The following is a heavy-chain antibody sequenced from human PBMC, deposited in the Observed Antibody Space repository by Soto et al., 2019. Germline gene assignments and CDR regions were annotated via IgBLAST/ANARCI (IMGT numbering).Heavy chain of an antibody. CDR2: INAGIGNT. D-gene: IGHD2-21*02. CDR1: GGTFSSYA. Sequence: ASVKVSCKASGGTFSSYAISWVRQAPGQRLEWMGWINAGIGNTNYSQKFQGRVTITRDTSASTAYMELSSLRSEDTAVYYCARSIVVVTALDYWGQGTLVTVSS. CDR3: ARSIVVVTALDY. J-gene: IGHJ4*02. V-gene: IGHV1-3*01.